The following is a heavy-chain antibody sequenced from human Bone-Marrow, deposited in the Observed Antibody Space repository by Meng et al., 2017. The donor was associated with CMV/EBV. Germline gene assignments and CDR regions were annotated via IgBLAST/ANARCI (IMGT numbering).Heavy chain of an antibody. D-gene: IGHD3-3*01. CDR3: ARDRQLRRLRPSSADV. CDR2: IKQDGSEK. V-gene: IGHV3-7*01. J-gene: IGHJ6*02. Sequence: GESLKISCAASGFTFSSYGMHWVRQAPGKGLEWVANIKQDGSEKYYVDSVKGRFTISRDNAKNSLYLQMNSLRAEDTAVYYCARDRQLRRLRPSSADVWGQGTTVTVSS. CDR1: GFTFSSYG.